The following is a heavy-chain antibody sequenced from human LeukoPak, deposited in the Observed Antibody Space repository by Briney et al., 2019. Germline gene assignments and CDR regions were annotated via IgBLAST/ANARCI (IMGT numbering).Heavy chain of an antibody. CDR1: GYTFTGYY. Sequence: EASVKVSCTASGYTFTGYYMHWVRQAPGQGLEWMGWINPNSGGTNYAQKFQGRVTMTRDTSISAVYMELSRLRSDDTAVYYCARDGTGVYNLVQYWGQGTLVTVSS. J-gene: IGHJ4*02. CDR3: ARDGTGVYNLVQY. V-gene: IGHV1-2*02. D-gene: IGHD5-24*01. CDR2: INPNSGGT.